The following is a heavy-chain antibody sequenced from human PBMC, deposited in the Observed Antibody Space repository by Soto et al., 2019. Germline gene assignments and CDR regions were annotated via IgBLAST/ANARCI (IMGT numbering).Heavy chain of an antibody. D-gene: IGHD6-19*01. V-gene: IGHV2-26*01. CDR3: ARIGYSSGWYRF. CDR2: IFSNDGK. CDR1: GFSLSNARMG. Sequence: QVTLKESGPVLVKPTETLTLTCTVSGFSLSNARMGVNWIRQPPGKALEWLAHIFSNDGKSYSTSLKSRLTISKYTSKSQVFLTISNVDPVDTATYYFARIGYSSGWYRFWGEGTLVTVSS. J-gene: IGHJ4*02.